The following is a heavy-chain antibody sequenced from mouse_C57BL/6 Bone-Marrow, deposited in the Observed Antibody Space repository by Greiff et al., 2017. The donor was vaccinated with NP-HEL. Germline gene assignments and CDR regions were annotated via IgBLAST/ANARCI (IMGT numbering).Heavy chain of an antibody. D-gene: IGHD1-1*01. Sequence: VHLVESGAELARPGASVKLSCKASGYIFTSYGISWVKQRTGQGLEWIGEIYPRSGNTYYNEKFKGKATLTADKSSSTAYMELRSLTSEDSAVYFCARLITTVVDWYFDVWGTGTTVTVSS. V-gene: IGHV1-81*01. CDR2: IYPRSGNT. CDR3: ARLITTVVDWYFDV. J-gene: IGHJ1*03. CDR1: GYIFTSYG.